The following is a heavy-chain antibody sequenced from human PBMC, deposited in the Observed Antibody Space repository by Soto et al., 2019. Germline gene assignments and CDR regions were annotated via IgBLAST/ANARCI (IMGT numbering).Heavy chain of an antibody. CDR1: GSTFSRCS. CDR2: ISSSGSYV. J-gene: IGHJ4*02. D-gene: IGHD1-7*01. V-gene: IGHV3-21*01. Sequence: PGGSLRLSCAASGSTFSRCSMSWVRQAPGKGLEWVSCISSSGSYVYYAESVKGRFTISRDNAKNSLYLQMHSLRAEDTAVYYCAREFHPPNWNYGSGWGQGTLVTVSS. CDR3: AREFHPPNWNYGSG.